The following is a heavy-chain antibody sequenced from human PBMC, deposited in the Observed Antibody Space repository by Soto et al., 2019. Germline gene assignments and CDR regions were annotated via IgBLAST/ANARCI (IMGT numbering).Heavy chain of an antibody. CDR2: VSSYNGTT. J-gene: IGHJ4*02. CDR3: ARDLYRDFYDSSGYGGYFDY. CDR1: GYPFTDYR. V-gene: IGHV1-18*01. D-gene: IGHD3-22*01. Sequence: GSGQVSFKASGYPFTDYRVSLERQAPGQGLEWMGWVSSYNGTTNYAQKLQDRVTMTTDTSTSSAYMELRSLRSDDTAVYYWARDLYRDFYDSSGYGGYFDYWGQGTMVTVSS.